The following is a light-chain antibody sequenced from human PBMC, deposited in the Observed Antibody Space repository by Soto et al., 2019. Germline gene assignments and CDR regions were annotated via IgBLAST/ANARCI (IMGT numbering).Light chain of an antibody. CDR3: QQYGNSPAT. J-gene: IGKJ1*01. CDR1: QSVSSSY. V-gene: IGKV3-20*01. CDR2: GAS. Sequence: EIVLTQSPGTLSLSPGERATLSCRASQSVSSSYLAWYQRKPGQAPRLLIYGASIRATDLPDRFSGSGSGTDFTLTISRLEPEDFAIYYCQQYGNSPATFGQGTRVEIK.